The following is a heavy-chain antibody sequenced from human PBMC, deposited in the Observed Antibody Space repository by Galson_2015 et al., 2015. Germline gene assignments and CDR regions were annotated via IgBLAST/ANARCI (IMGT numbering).Heavy chain of an antibody. D-gene: IGHD3-22*01. J-gene: IGHJ3*02. CDR2: IYYSGST. Sequence: TLSLTCTVSGGSISSGGYYWSWIRQHPGKGLEWIGYIYYSGSTYYNPSLKSRVTISVDTSKNQFSLKLSSVTAADTAVYYCARDYYDSSGYYPPYAFDIWGQGTMVTVSS. CDR1: GGSISSGGYY. CDR3: ARDYYDSSGYYPPYAFDI. V-gene: IGHV4-31*03.